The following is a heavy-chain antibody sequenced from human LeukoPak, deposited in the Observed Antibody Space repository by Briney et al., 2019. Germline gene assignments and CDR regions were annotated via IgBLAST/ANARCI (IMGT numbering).Heavy chain of an antibody. CDR1: EFSVGSNY. D-gene: IGHD3-10*02. V-gene: IGHV3-48*03. Sequence: PGGSLRLSCAASEFSVGSNYMTWVRQAPGKGLEWVSYISSSGSTIYYADSVKGRFTISRDNAKNSLYLQMSSLRAEDTAVYYCAELGITMIGGVWGKGTTVTISS. CDR3: AELGITMIGGV. J-gene: IGHJ6*04. CDR2: ISSSGSTI.